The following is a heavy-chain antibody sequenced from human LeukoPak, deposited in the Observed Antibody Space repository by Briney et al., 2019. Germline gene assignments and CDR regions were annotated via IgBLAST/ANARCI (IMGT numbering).Heavy chain of an antibody. CDR1: GGSFSGYY. D-gene: IGHD6-19*01. CDR3: ARHSERWLGAFDI. J-gene: IGHJ3*02. V-gene: IGHV4-34*01. CDR2: ISHSGST. Sequence: SETLSLTCAVYGGSFSGYYWSWIRQPPGKGLEWIGEISHSGSTNYNPSLKSRVTISVDTSKNQFSLKLSSVTAADTAVYYCARHSERWLGAFDIWGQGTMVTVSS.